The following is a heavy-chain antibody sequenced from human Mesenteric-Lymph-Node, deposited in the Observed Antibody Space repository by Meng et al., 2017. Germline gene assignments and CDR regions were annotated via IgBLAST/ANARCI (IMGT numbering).Heavy chain of an antibody. D-gene: IGHD3-9*01. CDR1: GFTFSSYA. Sequence: GESLKISCVASGFTFSSYAVSWVRQAPGKGLEWVSGISSGAAGIFYADSVKGRFTISRDNSKNTLYLQMNGLRAEDTAVYYCAKRYLDEYYDILTGYLKGYYFDYWGQGTLVTVSS. CDR2: ISSGAAGI. CDR3: AKRYLDEYYDILTGYLKGYYFDY. J-gene: IGHJ4*02. V-gene: IGHV3-23*01.